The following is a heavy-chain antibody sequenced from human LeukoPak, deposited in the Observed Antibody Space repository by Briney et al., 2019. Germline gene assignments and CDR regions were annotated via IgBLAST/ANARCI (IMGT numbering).Heavy chain of an antibody. Sequence: GESLKISCKGSGYTFTNYWIGWVRQMPGKGLEFMGIIYPGDSDTRYSPSFQGQVTISVDKSINTAYLQWSSLRASDSAMYYCARAGYSNRWDGVDYWGQGTLVTVSS. J-gene: IGHJ4*02. CDR2: IYPGDSDT. D-gene: IGHD2/OR15-2a*01. CDR1: GYTFTNYW. V-gene: IGHV5-51*01. CDR3: ARAGYSNRWDGVDY.